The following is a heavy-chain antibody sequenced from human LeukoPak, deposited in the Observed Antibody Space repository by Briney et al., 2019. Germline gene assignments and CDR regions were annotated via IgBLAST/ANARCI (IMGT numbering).Heavy chain of an antibody. D-gene: IGHD6-19*01. V-gene: IGHV3-30*03. CDR1: GFTFSSYG. J-gene: IGHJ4*02. Sequence: AGRSLRLSCAASGFTFSSYGMHWVRQAPGKGLEWVAVISYDGSNKYYADSVKGRFTISRDNSKNTLYLQMNSLRAEDTAVYYCVSAVAGTGGPFDYWGQGTLVTVSS. CDR2: ISYDGSNK. CDR3: VSAVAGTGGPFDY.